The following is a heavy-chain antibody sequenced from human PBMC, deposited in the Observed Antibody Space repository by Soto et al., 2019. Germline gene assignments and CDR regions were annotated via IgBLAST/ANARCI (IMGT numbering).Heavy chain of an antibody. D-gene: IGHD4-4*01. J-gene: IGHJ4*02. CDR3: AKDFYRDAYTTGFFDY. CDR2: ISGSGTIT. V-gene: IGHV3-23*01. Sequence: GGCLRLSCGASGFTFTNYVMTWVRQAPGQGLEWVSSISGSGTITYYADSLKGRFTLSRDNSKNTLSLQMNTLRAEDTAVYYCAKDFYRDAYTTGFFDYWGQGTLVTV. CDR1: GFTFTNYV.